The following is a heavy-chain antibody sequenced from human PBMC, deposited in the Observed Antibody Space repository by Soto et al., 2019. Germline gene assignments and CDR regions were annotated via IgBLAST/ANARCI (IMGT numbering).Heavy chain of an antibody. CDR1: GGSISSYY. CDR3: ARGPSHLSSSWYSVDY. V-gene: IGHV4-59*01. CDR2: IYYSGST. D-gene: IGHD6-13*01. Sequence: SETLSLTCTVSGGSISSYYWSWIRQPPGKGLEWIGYIYYSGSTNYNPSLKSRVTISVDTSKNQFSLKLSSVTAADTAVYYCARGPSHLSSSWYSVDYWGQETLLTVSS. J-gene: IGHJ4*02.